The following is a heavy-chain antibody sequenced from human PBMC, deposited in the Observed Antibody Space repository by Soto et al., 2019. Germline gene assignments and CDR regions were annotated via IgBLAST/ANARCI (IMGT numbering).Heavy chain of an antibody. J-gene: IGHJ5*02. D-gene: IGHD3-10*01. CDR1: GFTVSSNY. CDR2: IYSGGST. V-gene: IGHV3-53*01. CDR3: AILYYYGSGDIRADP. Sequence: EVQLVESGGGLIQPGGSLRLSCAASGFTVSSNYMSWVRQAPGKGLEWVSVIYSGGSTYYADSVKGRFTISRDNSKNTLYLQMNSLRAEDTAVYYCAILYYYGSGDIRADPWGQGTLVTVSS.